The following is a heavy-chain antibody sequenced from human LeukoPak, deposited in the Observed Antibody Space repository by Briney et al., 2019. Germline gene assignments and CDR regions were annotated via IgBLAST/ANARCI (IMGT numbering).Heavy chain of an antibody. J-gene: IGHJ6*03. D-gene: IGHD3-22*01. Sequence: SETLSLTCTVSGYSISSGFFWGWMRQPPGKGLEWIGSIYQSETAHYNPSLKSRVTISVDTSKNQFSLKLRSVMAADTAVYYCTRGSIAYYYMDVWGKGTTVTISS. CDR2: IYQSETA. V-gene: IGHV4-38-2*02. CDR1: GYSISSGFF. CDR3: TRGSIAYYYMDV.